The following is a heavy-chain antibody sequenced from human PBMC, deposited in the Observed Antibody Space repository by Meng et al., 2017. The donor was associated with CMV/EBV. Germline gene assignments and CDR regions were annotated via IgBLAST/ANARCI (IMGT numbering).Heavy chain of an antibody. J-gene: IGHJ4*02. D-gene: IGHD3-10*01. CDR1: GFTFSSDA. CDR3: AKDHPYYYGSGSYSGGYYFDY. CDR2: ISGSGGST. Sequence: GGSLRLSCAASGFTFSSDAMSWVRQAPGKGLEWVSAISGSGGSTYYAASVKGRFTISRDNSKNTLYLQMNSLRAEDTAVYYCAKDHPYYYGSGSYSGGYYFDYWGQGTLVTVSS. V-gene: IGHV3-23*01.